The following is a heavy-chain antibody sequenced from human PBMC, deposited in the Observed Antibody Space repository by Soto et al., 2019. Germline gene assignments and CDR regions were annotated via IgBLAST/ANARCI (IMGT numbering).Heavy chain of an antibody. CDR2: INPNSGGT. J-gene: IGHJ6*02. CDR3: ARDGVHGYSSGWYGFYGMDV. D-gene: IGHD6-19*01. Sequence: RASVKVSCKASGYTFTGYYMHWVRQAPGQGLEWMGWINPNSGGTNYAQKFQGWVTMTRDTSISTAYMELSRLRSDDTAVYYCARDGVHGYSSGWYGFYGMDVWGQGTTVTVSS. CDR1: GYTFTGYY. V-gene: IGHV1-2*04.